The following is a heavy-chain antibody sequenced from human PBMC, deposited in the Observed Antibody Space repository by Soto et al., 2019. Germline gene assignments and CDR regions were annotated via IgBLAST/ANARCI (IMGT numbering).Heavy chain of an antibody. CDR2: IYYSGST. CDR3: AREVPIVATIGGEDFDD. J-gene: IGHJ4*02. Sequence: QVQLQESGPGLVKPSQTLSLTCTVSGGSISSGGYYWSWIRQHPGKGLEWIGYIYYSGSTYYNPSLKSRFTISVDASKNHFSLKLSSVTAADTAVYYCAREVPIVATIGGEDFDDWGQGTLVAVSS. D-gene: IGHD5-12*01. V-gene: IGHV4-31*03. CDR1: GGSISSGGYY.